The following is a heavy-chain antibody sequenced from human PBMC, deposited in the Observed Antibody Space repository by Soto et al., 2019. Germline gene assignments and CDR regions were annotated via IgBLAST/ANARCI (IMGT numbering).Heavy chain of an antibody. CDR2: IIPIFGTA. V-gene: IGHV1-69*13. D-gene: IGHD3-16*01. J-gene: IGHJ6*02. Sequence: ASVKVSCKASGGTFSSYAISWVRQAPGQGLEWMGGIIPIFGTANYAQKFQGRVTITADESTSTAYMELSSLRSEDTAVYYCARDPVRLGELRKGYYYYGMDVWG. CDR1: GGTFSSYA. CDR3: ARDPVRLGELRKGYYYYGMDV.